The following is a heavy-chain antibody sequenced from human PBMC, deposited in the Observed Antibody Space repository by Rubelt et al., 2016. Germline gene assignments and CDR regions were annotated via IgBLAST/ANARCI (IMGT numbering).Heavy chain of an antibody. CDR1: GFAFNDYA. D-gene: IGHD3-3*01. CDR3: ARAKLRVLEWTYNWFDP. J-gene: IGHJ5*02. Sequence: QLVESGGGLVQPGRSLRLSCTASGFAFNDYAMHWVRQAPGKGLEWVAVIWYDGSNKYYADSVKGRFTISRANSKNTLYLQMNSLRADDTAVYYCARAKLRVLEWTYNWFDPWGQGTLVTVSS. V-gene: IGHV3-33*08. CDR2: IWYDGSNK.